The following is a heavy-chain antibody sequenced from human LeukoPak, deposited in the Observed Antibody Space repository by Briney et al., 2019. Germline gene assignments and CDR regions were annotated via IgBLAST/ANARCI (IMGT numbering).Heavy chain of an antibody. Sequence: CAVYGGSFSGYYWSWVRQAPGKGLEWVSSITSGGDYIYYADSVKGRFTTSRDNAKNSLSLQLNSLRVEDTAVYYCARGHYDVLAASYKWTPDYWGQGTLVTVSS. D-gene: IGHD3-9*01. CDR2: ITSGGDYI. CDR3: ARGHYDVLAASYKWTPDY. V-gene: IGHV3-21*01. CDR1: GGSFSGYY. J-gene: IGHJ4*02.